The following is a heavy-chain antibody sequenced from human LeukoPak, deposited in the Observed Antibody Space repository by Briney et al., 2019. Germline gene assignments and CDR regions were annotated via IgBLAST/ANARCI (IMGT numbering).Heavy chain of an antibody. CDR3: AKTRTACSSSWYFFDY. D-gene: IGHD6-13*01. CDR2: IHYGGSNK. CDR1: GFTLSNYG. J-gene: IGHJ4*02. Sequence: PGGSLRLSCAVSGFTLSNYGMHWVRQAPGKGLEWVGFIHYGGSNKYYADSVKGRFTISRDNSKNTVYLQMNSLRAEDKAVFYCAKTRTACSSSWYFFDYWGQGTLVTVSS. V-gene: IGHV3-30*02.